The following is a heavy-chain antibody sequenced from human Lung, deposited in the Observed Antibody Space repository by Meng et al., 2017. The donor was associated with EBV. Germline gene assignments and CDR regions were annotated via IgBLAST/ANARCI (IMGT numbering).Heavy chain of an antibody. CDR3: AIIPCSNA. CDR2: ISDTGHNK. J-gene: IGHJ5*02. D-gene: IGHD4-11*01. CDR1: GFDFDPYA. V-gene: IGHV3-30-3*01. Sequence: QVQLVESGXGVVQPGXSLRLTCAAAGFDFDPYAVHWVRQAPGKGLEWVAVISDTGHNKYFADSVRGRFTISRDNSKNMVSLQMNSLRPGDTATYYCAIIPCSNAWGQGTLVTVSS.